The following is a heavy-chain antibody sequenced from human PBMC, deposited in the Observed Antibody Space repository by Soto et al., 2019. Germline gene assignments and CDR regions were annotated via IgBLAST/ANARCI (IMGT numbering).Heavy chain of an antibody. CDR1: GFTFSSYG. CDR3: AREGYSYGPPYYYYGMDV. V-gene: IGHV3-33*01. Sequence: QVQLVESGGGVVQPGRSLRLSCAASGFTFSSYGMHWVRQAPGKGLEWVAVIWYDGSNKYYADSVKGRFTISRDNSKNTLYLQMNSLRAEDTAVYYCAREGYSYGPPYYYYGMDVWAQGTTVTVSS. CDR2: IWYDGSNK. D-gene: IGHD5-18*01. J-gene: IGHJ6*02.